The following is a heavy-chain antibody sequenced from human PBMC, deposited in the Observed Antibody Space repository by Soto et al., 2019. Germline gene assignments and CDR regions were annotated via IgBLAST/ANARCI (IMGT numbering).Heavy chain of an antibody. D-gene: IGHD3-3*01. CDR1: GFTFSSYA. CDR2: ISGSGGST. V-gene: IGHV3-23*01. CDR3: AKDIGRYDFWSGYWFDP. Sequence: AGGSLRLSCAASGFTFSSYAMSWVRQAPGKGLEWVSAISGSGGSTYYADSVKGRFTISRDNSKNTLYLQMNSLRAEDTAVYYCAKDIGRYDFWSGYWFDPWGQGTLVTVSS. J-gene: IGHJ5*02.